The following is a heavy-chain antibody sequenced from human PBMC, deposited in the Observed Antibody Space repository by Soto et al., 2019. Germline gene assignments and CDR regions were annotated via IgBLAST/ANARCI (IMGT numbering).Heavy chain of an antibody. V-gene: IGHV4-59*08. CDR2: IYYSGST. D-gene: IGHD4-4*01. J-gene: IGHJ6*03. CDR1: GGSISSYY. CDR3: ARPQIDYSNYPYYYYYMDV. Sequence: SETLSLTWTVSGGSISSYYWSWIRQPPGKGLEWIGYIYYSGSTNYNPPLKSRVTISVDTSKNQFSLKLSSVTAADTAVYYCARPQIDYSNYPYYYYYMDVWGKGTTVTV.